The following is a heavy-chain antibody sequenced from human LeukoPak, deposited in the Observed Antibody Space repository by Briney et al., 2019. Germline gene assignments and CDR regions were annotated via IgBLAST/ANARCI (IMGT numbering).Heavy chain of an antibody. CDR1: GGSFSGYY. CDR3: ARTRRGGYSYGYPLPFDP. D-gene: IGHD5-18*01. CDR2: INHSGST. J-gene: IGHJ5*02. V-gene: IGHV4-34*01. Sequence: SETLSLTCAVYGGSFSGYYWSWIRQPPGKGLEWIGEINHSGSTNYNPSLKSRVPISVDTSKNQFSLKLSSVTDADTAVYYCARTRRGGYSYGYPLPFDPWGQGSLVTVSS.